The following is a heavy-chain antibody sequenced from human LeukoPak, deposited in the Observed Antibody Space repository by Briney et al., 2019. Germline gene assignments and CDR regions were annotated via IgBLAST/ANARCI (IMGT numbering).Heavy chain of an antibody. Sequence: GGSLRLPCAASGFTFSSYGMHWVRQAPGKGLEWVAVISYDGSNKYYADSVKGRFTISRDNSKNTLYLQMNSLRADDTAVYYCALGGPAAGTHYWGQGTLVTVSS. CDR3: ALGGPAAGTHY. CDR2: ISYDGSNK. CDR1: GFTFSSYG. J-gene: IGHJ4*02. V-gene: IGHV3-30*03. D-gene: IGHD6-13*01.